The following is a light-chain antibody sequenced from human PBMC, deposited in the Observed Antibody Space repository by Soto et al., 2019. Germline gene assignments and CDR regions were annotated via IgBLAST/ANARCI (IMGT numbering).Light chain of an antibody. CDR1: SSDVGGYKY. J-gene: IGLJ1*01. Sequence: VLTQPPSASGSPGQSVTISCTGTSSDVGGYKYVSWYQQHPGKVPKLMIYEVSKRPSGVPDRFSGSRSGNTASLTVSGLQAEDEADYYCSSYAGSNTDYVFGTGTKVTVL. CDR2: EVS. CDR3: SSYAGSNTDYV. V-gene: IGLV2-8*01.